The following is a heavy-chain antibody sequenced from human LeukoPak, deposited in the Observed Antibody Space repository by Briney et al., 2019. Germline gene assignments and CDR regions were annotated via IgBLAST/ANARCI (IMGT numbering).Heavy chain of an antibody. J-gene: IGHJ5*02. Sequence: SETLSLTCTVSGGSISSYYWSWIRQPPGKGLEWIGYIYYSGSTNYNPSLKSRVTISVDTSKNWFSLRLTSVTAADTAVYYCARVSGQYNWFDPWGQGTLVTVSS. CDR2: IYYSGST. CDR1: GGSISSYY. CDR3: ARVSGQYNWFDP. V-gene: IGHV4-59*12. D-gene: IGHD5-12*01.